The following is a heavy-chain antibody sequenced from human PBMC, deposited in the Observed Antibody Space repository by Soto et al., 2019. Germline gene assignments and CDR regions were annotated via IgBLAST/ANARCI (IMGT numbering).Heavy chain of an antibody. D-gene: IGHD6-13*01. Sequence: ASVKVSCKASGYTFTNYDISWVRQAPGQGLEWMGWISTYNSNTSSAQNPQGRVTMTTDTPTSTAYMELSSLRSEDTAVYYCARAYRQQLAHFDYWGQGTLVTVSS. V-gene: IGHV1-18*01. CDR2: ISTYNSNT. CDR3: ARAYRQQLAHFDY. J-gene: IGHJ4*02. CDR1: GYTFTNYD.